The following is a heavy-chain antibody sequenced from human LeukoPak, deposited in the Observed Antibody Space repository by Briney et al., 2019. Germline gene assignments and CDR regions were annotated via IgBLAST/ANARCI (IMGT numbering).Heavy chain of an antibody. D-gene: IGHD1-26*01. CDR2: IYSGDSDT. CDR1: GYSFTSYW. CDR3: ARLVGATTYYYYGMDV. V-gene: IGHV5-51*01. J-gene: IGHJ6*02. Sequence: GASLKISCKGSGYSFTSYWICWGRQMPRKSLEWRGVIYSGDSDTSYSPSFQGQVTISADKSISPASLQWSTLTASDTAMYYCARLVGATTYYYYGMDVWGQATTVTVPS.